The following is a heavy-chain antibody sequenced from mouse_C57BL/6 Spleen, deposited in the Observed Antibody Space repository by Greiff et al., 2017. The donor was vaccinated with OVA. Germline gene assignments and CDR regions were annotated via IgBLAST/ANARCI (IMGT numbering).Heavy chain of an antibody. Sequence: ESGPGLVKPSQSLSLTCSVTGYSITSGYYWNWIRQFPGNKLEWMGYISYDGSNNYNPSLKNRISITRDTSKNQFFLKLNSVTTEDTATYYCARAGLDYGSSWFAYWGQWTLVTVSA. CDR1: GYSITSGYY. J-gene: IGHJ3*01. D-gene: IGHD1-1*01. CDR2: ISYDGSN. CDR3: ARAGLDYGSSWFAY. V-gene: IGHV3-6*01.